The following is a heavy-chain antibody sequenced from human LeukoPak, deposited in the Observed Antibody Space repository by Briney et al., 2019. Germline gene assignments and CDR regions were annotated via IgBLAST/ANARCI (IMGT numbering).Heavy chain of an antibody. CDR2: IYHSGST. CDR3: ARDQTLTGGLDY. Sequence: PSETLSLTCTVSGGSISSGGYYWSWIRQPPGKGLEWIGYIYHSGSTYYNPSLKSRVTTSVDRSKNQFSLKLSSVTAADTAVYYCARDQTLTGGLDYWGQGTLSPSPQ. D-gene: IGHD7-27*01. CDR1: GGSISSGGYY. J-gene: IGHJ4*02. V-gene: IGHV4-30-2*01.